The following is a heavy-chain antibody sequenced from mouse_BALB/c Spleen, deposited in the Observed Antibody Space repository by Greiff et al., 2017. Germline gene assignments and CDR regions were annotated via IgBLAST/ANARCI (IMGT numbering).Heavy chain of an antibody. CDR1: GDSITSGY. CDR3: ARGPTAYAMDY. Sequence: EVQLQESGPSLVKPSQSLYLTCSVTGDSITSGYWNWIRKFPGNKLEYMGYISYSGSTYYNPSLKSRISIMPVTTKNQYYQQLITVTTDDTATYYGARGPTAYAMDYWGQGTSVTVSS. J-gene: IGHJ4*01. D-gene: IGHD1-2*01. CDR2: ISYSGST. V-gene: IGHV3-8*02.